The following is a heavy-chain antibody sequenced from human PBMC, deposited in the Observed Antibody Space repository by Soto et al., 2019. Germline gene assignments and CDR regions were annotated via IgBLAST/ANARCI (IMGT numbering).Heavy chain of an antibody. CDR1: GGSINSGDYY. CDR3: AREVSPNSRGWYTVLVRWFDP. D-gene: IGHD6-19*01. J-gene: IGHJ5*02. V-gene: IGHV4-31*03. CDR2: ISYSGNT. Sequence: QVQLQESGPGLVKPSQTLSLTCTVSGGSINSGDYYWSWVRQVPGKGLEWIGFISYSGNTHYNPSLESRVTISKYPSKTLFSLRLNSMTAADSAVYYCAREVSPNSRGWYTVLVRWFDPWGQGTLVTVSS.